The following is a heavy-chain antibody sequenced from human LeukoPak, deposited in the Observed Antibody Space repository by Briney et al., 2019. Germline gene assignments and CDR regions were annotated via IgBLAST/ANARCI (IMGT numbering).Heavy chain of an antibody. J-gene: IGHJ5*02. D-gene: IGHD3-10*01. Sequence: ASVKVSCKSSGYTFTTYGITWVRQAPGQGLEWMGWISAYNGNTNYAHKLQGRGTMTTDTSTSTAYMELRSLRSDDTAVYYCARDLGLVRGVVDPWGQGTLVTVSS. CDR1: GYTFTTYG. V-gene: IGHV1-18*01. CDR2: ISAYNGNT. CDR3: ARDLGLVRGVVDP.